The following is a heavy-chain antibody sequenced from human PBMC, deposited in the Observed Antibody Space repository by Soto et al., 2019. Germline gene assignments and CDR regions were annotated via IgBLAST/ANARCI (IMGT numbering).Heavy chain of an antibody. J-gene: IGHJ3*02. CDR3: ASRERVDAFDI. CDR1: GGTFSSYA. V-gene: IGHV1-69*13. D-gene: IGHD1-26*01. CDR2: IIPILGSA. Sequence: AASVKVSCKASGGTFSSYAISWVRQAPGQGLEWMGGIIPILGSANYAQKFQDRVTITADESTTTTYMELSSLRSEDAAVYYCASRERVDAFDIWGQGTMVTVSS.